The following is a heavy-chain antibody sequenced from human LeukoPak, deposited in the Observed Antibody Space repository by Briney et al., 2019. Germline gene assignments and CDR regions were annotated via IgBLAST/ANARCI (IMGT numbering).Heavy chain of an antibody. CDR2: ISYDGSNK. J-gene: IGHJ4*02. CDR3: AREGVYYDILTGYPPFDY. V-gene: IGHV3-30*03. D-gene: IGHD3-9*01. Sequence: PGRSLRLSCAASGFTFSSYGMHGVRQAPGKGLEWVAVISYDGSNKFYADSVKGRFTIFRDNAKNSLYLQMNSLRAEDTAVYYCAREGVYYDILTGYPPFDYWGQGTLVTVSS. CDR1: GFTFSSYG.